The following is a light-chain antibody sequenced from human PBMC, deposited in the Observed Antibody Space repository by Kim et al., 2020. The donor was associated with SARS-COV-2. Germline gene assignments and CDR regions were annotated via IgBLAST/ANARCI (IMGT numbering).Light chain of an antibody. CDR1: SSNIGSNY. CDR2: TNN. CDR3: AAWDDSLSGHVV. V-gene: IGLV1-47*02. J-gene: IGLJ2*01. Sequence: ELTQPPSASGTPGQRVTISCSGSSSNIGSNYVYWYQQLAGTAPKLLIYTNNQRPSGVPDRFSGSKSGTSASLAISGLRSEDEAEYHCAAWDDSLSGHVVFGGGTQLTVL.